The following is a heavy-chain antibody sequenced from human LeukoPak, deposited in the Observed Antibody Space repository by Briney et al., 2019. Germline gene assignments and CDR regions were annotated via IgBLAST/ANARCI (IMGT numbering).Heavy chain of an antibody. J-gene: IGHJ6*02. Sequence: GASVKVSCKASGYTFTSYGISWVRQAPGQGLEWMGWISAYNGNTNYAQKLQGRVTMTTDTSTSTAYMELRSLRSDDTAVYYCAGDIFLALDPFGVVIHYYYGMDVWGQGTTVTVSS. CDR1: GYTFTSYG. V-gene: IGHV1-18*01. CDR2: ISAYNGNT. D-gene: IGHD3-3*01. CDR3: AGDIFLALDPFGVVIHYYYGMDV.